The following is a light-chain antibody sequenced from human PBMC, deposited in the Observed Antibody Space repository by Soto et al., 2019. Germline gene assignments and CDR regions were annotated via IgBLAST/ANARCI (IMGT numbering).Light chain of an antibody. CDR1: QSVSTY. J-gene: IGKJ5*01. Sequence: EVVLTQSPATLSLSPGERATLSRRASQSVSTYLAWYQQKPGQAPRLLIYDASNRATGIPARFSGSGSGTDFTLTISSLEAEDFAVYYCQQRSNWITFGQGTRLEIK. CDR2: DAS. V-gene: IGKV3-11*01. CDR3: QQRSNWIT.